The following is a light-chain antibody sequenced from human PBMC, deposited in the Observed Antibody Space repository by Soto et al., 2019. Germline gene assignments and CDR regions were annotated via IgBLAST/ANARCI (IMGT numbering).Light chain of an antibody. CDR2: AAV. CDR3: QQTYSSHKWT. V-gene: IGKV1-39*01. CDR1: QSISSY. Sequence: IQMTQSPSSLSASVGDRVTITCRASQSISSYLNWYQQKPGKPPKLLIYAAVSLQSGIPSRFSAYGSGTDFTLTISSLKTEDFATYYCQQTYSSHKWTFGQGTKVDIK. J-gene: IGKJ1*01.